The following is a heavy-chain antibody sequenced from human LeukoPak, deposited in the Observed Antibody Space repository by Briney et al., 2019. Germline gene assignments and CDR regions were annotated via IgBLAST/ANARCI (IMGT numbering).Heavy chain of an antibody. V-gene: IGHV1-18*01. CDR1: GYTLTSYG. Sequence: ASVKVSCKASGYTLTSYGISWVRQAPGQGLEWIGWISAYNGNTNYAQKLQGRVTMTTDTSTSTAYMELRGLKSDDTAVYYCARARGGSYCNYWGQGTLVTVSS. CDR2: ISAYNGNT. CDR3: ARARGGSYCNY. D-gene: IGHD1-26*01. J-gene: IGHJ4*02.